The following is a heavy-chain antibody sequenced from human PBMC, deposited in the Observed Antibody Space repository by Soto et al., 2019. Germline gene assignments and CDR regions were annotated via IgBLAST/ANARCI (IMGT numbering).Heavy chain of an antibody. V-gene: IGHV1-18*01. CDR1: GYTFTSYG. CDR3: ARAPTQGYSYGYGYYFDY. CDR2: ISAYNGNT. Sequence: ASVKVSCKASGYTFTSYGISWVRQAPGQGLEWMGWISAYNGNTNYAQKLQGRVTMTTDTSTSTAYMELRSLRSDDTAVYYCARAPTQGYSYGYGYYFDYWGQGTLVTVSS. D-gene: IGHD5-18*01. J-gene: IGHJ4*02.